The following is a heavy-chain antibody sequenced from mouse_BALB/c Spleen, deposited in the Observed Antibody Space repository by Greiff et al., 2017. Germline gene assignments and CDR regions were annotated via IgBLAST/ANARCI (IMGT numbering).Heavy chain of an antibody. D-gene: IGHD3-1*01. CDR3: ARHRGLRCFDY. CDR2: ISSGGGST. CDR1: GFAFSSYD. J-gene: IGHJ2*01. Sequence: EVQLVESGGGLVKPGGSLKLSCAASGFAFSSYDMSWVRQTPEKRLEWVAYISSGGGSTYYPDTVKGRFTISRDNAKNTLYLQMSSLKSEDTAMYYCARHRGLRCFDYWGQGTTLTVSS. V-gene: IGHV5-12-1*01.